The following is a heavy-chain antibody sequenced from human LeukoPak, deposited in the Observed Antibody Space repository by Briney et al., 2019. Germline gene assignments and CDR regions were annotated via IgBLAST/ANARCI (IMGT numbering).Heavy chain of an antibody. Sequence: GGSLRLSCAASGFTFSSYEMNWVRQAPGQGLEWVSYISGSGITIYYADSVKGRFTISRDNAKNSLFLQMNSLRAEDTAVYYCARVVTSSWYGGCDYWGQGTLVTVSS. D-gene: IGHD6-13*01. CDR1: GFTFSSYE. CDR3: ARVVTSSWYGGCDY. CDR2: ISGSGITI. J-gene: IGHJ4*02. V-gene: IGHV3-48*03.